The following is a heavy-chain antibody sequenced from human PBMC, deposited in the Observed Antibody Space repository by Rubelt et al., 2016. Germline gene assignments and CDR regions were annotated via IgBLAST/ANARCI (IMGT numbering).Heavy chain of an antibody. V-gene: IGHV3-74*02. CDR2: INYDGSGT. CDR3: ARDQYYGMDV. Sequence: DVQLLESGGGLVQPGGSLRLSCVVSGFTFRSYSMSWVRQAPGKGLVWVSRINYDGSGTTHADSVKGRFTISRDNAKNTLYLQMNRLRAEDTAGYYCARDQYYGMDVWGQGTTVTVSS. CDR1: GFTFRSYS. J-gene: IGHJ6*02.